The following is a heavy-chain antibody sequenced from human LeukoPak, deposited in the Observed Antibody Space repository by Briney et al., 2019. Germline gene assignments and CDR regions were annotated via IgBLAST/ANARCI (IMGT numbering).Heavy chain of an antibody. D-gene: IGHD5-12*01. CDR1: GFTFSSYA. V-gene: IGHV3-23*01. CDR2: ISGSGGST. CDR3: AKDITGYSGYVDSLCFDY. J-gene: IGHJ4*02. Sequence: PGGSLRLSCAASGFTFSSYAMSWVRQAPGKGLEWVSAISGSGGSTYYADSVKGRFTISRDNSKNTPYLQMNSLRAEDTAVYYCAKDITGYSGYVDSLCFDYWGQGTLVTVSS.